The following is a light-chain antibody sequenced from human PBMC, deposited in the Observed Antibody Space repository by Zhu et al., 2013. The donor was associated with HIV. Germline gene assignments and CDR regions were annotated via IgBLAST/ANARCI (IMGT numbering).Light chain of an antibody. CDR2: GAS. V-gene: IGKV3-20*01. Sequence: EIVLTQSPGTLSLSPGERGTLSCRASQSLSSTYIAWYQQKPGQAPRLLIYGASSRATGVPDRFSGSGSGTDFTLTITRLEPEDFAVYYCQQYGTSPPVTFGGGTKVEIK. J-gene: IGKJ4*01. CDR3: QQYGTSPPVT. CDR1: QSLSSTY.